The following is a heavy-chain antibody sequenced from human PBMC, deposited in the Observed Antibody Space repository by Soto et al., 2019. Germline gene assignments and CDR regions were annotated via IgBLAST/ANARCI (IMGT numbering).Heavy chain of an antibody. D-gene: IGHD3-10*01. CDR2: ITSKAYGGTT. J-gene: IGHJ4*02. CDR3: SRIRPNNRGAPLDY. CDR1: GFTFVDFA. Sequence: GRPLRLPSTAFGFTFVDFAMSWFRQAPRKGLEWVGSITSKAYGGTTEYAASVKGRSTITRDDSKSIAYLQMNSLKTDDTVVYYCSRIRPNNRGAPLDYWGQGTLVTVSS. V-gene: IGHV3-49*03.